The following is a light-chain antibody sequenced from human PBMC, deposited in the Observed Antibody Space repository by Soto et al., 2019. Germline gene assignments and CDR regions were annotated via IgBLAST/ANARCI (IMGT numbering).Light chain of an antibody. CDR2: DNN. Sequence: QSVLTQPPSVSAAPGQKVTISCSGSSSNIGNNYVSWYQQLPGTAPKLLIYDNNKRPSGIPDRFSGSKSGTSATLGITGLQTGDEADYYCGTWDSGLSVVFGTGTKLTVL. J-gene: IGLJ1*01. V-gene: IGLV1-51*01. CDR3: GTWDSGLSVV. CDR1: SSNIGNNY.